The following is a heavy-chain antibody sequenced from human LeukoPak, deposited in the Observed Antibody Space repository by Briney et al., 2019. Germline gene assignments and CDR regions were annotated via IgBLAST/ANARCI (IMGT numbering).Heavy chain of an antibody. J-gene: IGHJ4*02. CDR3: ARKLSRSSGSLFDY. D-gene: IGHD3-22*01. Sequence: GGSLRLSCAASGFTLRSYDMSWVRQAPGKGLEWVAATSGSGVNSYYADSVRGRFTISRDNSQNTLYLQMNSLRAEDTAVYYCARKLSRSSGSLFDYWGQGTLVTVSS. CDR1: GFTLRSYD. V-gene: IGHV3-23*01. CDR2: TSGSGVNS.